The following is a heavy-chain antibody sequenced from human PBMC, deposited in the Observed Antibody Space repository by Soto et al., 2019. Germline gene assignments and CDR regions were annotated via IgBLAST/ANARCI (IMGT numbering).Heavy chain of an antibody. D-gene: IGHD3-10*01. CDR3: AKSDVNYFFLDY. CDR1: GFTFRDYG. CDR2: ISYDGSYE. Sequence: QVQLVESGGDVVQPGRSLRLSCVPSGFTFRDYGMHWVRQAPGKGLDWVAAISYDGSYELYADSVKGRFTISRDNSRNMLYLQMNSLRAEDTAVYYCAKSDVNYFFLDYWGQGTLVTVS. J-gene: IGHJ4*02. V-gene: IGHV3-30*18.